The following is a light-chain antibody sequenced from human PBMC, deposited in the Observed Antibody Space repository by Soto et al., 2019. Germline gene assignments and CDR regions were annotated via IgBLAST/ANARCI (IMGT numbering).Light chain of an antibody. Sequence: QSVLTQPPSASGSPGQSVSISCTGTSRDVGGNNYVSWYQQHPGKAPKLMIYEVSKRPSGIPDRFSGSKSGNTASLTVSGLRAEDEAEYFCFSFTTTSTHVFGTGTKVTVL. CDR2: EVS. CDR3: FSFTTTSTHV. J-gene: IGLJ1*01. V-gene: IGLV2-8*01. CDR1: SRDVGGNNY.